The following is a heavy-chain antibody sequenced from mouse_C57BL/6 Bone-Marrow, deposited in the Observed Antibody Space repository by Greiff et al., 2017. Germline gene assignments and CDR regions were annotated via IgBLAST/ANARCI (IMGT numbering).Heavy chain of an antibody. V-gene: IGHV1-7*01. CDR1: GYTFTSYW. J-gene: IGHJ2*01. Sequence: QVQLLQSGAELAKPGASVKLSCKASGYTFTSYWMHWVQPRPGQGLEWIGYINPSSGYTKYNQKFKDKVTLTADKSSSTAYMQLSSLTYEDSAVYYCARSKWLRLDYGGQGTTLTVSS. D-gene: IGHD2-2*01. CDR3: ARSKWLRLDY. CDR2: INPSSGYT.